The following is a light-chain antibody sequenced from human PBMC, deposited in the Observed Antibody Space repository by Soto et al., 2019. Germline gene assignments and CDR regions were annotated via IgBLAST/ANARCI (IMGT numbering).Light chain of an antibody. J-gene: IGKJ1*01. CDR3: QQYNNWPFT. V-gene: IGKV3-15*01. Sequence: DIVMTQSPATLSVSPGERATLSCRASQSVSSNLAWYQQKPGQAPRLLIYGASTRATGIPARFSGSGSGTEFTLTISSLQSEDFAVYYCQQYNNWPFTFGQGTKV. CDR2: GAS. CDR1: QSVSSN.